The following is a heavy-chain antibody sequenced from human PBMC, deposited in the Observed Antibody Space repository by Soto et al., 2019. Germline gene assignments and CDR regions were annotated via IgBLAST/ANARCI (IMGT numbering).Heavy chain of an antibody. D-gene: IGHD4-17*01. CDR2: ISGSGGST. V-gene: IGHV3-23*01. J-gene: IGHJ4*02. Sequence: GGSLRLSCAASGFTFSSYAMSWVRQAPGKGLEWVSAISGSGGSTYYADSVKGRFTISRDNSKNTLYLQMNSLRAEDTAVYYCAKEGLERHAGMTTVTTLGDYWGQGTLVTVSS. CDR1: GFTFSSYA. CDR3: AKEGLERHAGMTTVTTLGDY.